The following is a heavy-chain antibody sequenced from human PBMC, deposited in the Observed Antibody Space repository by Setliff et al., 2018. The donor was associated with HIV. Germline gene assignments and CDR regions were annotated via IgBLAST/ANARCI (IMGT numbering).Heavy chain of an antibody. CDR3: ARRGSGFFHYYYMDV. CDR2: INHSGST. Sequence: SETLSLTCAVSGVSVNNDDDYWGWIRQPPGKGLEWIGEINHSGSTNYNPSLKSRVTISVDTSKNQFSLKLSSVTAADTAVYYCARRGSGFFHYYYMDVWGKGTTVTVSS. D-gene: IGHD3-10*01. J-gene: IGHJ6*03. V-gene: IGHV4-34*01. CDR1: GVSVNNDDDY.